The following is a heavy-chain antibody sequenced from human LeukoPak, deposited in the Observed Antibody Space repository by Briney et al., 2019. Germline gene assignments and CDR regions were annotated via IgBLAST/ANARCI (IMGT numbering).Heavy chain of an antibody. V-gene: IGHV3-9*01. D-gene: IGHD2-2*01. CDR2: ISWMSGSI. CDR1: GFTLDDYV. CDR3: AKDYSPPLYCSSASCFVFDY. Sequence: GRSLRLSCAASGFTLDDYVMHWVRHAPGKGLEGVSGISWMSGSIGYAGSVKGRLTIYRGNTKNSLYLKMISLRAENTALYYCAKDYSPPLYCSSASCFVFDYWGQGTLVTVSS. J-gene: IGHJ4*02.